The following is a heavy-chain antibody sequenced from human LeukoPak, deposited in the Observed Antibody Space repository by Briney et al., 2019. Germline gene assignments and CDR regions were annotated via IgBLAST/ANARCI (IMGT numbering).Heavy chain of an antibody. D-gene: IGHD1-1*01. J-gene: IGHJ4*02. CDR1: GYTFTDSY. CDR2: IKPNNGVI. V-gene: IGHV1-2*02. Sequence: GASVKVSCKASGYTFTDSYMHWVRQAPGQGLDWMGWIKPNNGVINYSQKFQDRVNMTRDTSISTADMEVSILRSDDAAVYHRARDRGPTGTTVLDFDYWGPGAVVCVPS. CDR3: ARDRGPTGTTVLDFDY.